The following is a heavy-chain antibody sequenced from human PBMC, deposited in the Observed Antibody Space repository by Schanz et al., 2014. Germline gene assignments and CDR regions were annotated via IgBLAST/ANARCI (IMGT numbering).Heavy chain of an antibody. V-gene: IGHV1-46*03. Sequence: QVQLVQSGAEVMKPGSSVKVSCKASGGTFSSYTINWVRQAPGQGLEWMGLINPSVGNTNYAQNFQGRLTVTRDTSTSTVNMELSSLRSEDTAVYYCARGGFFDSTSFDSWGQGTLVTVSS. CDR2: INPSVGNT. CDR1: GGTFSSYT. D-gene: IGHD2-2*01. J-gene: IGHJ4*02. CDR3: ARGGFFDSTSFDS.